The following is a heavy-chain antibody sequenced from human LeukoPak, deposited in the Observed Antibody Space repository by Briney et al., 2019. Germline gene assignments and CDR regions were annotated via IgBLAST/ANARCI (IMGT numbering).Heavy chain of an antibody. J-gene: IGHJ6*02. CDR3: ARDPLAAAHGYYYYGMDV. Sequence: SVKVSCKASGGTFSSYTISWVRQAPGQGLEWMGRIIPILGIANYAQKFQGRVTITADESTSTAYMELSSLRSEDTAVYYCARDPLAAAHGYYYYGMDVWGQGTTVTVSS. CDR1: GGTFSSYT. V-gene: IGHV1-69*04. CDR2: IIPILGIA. D-gene: IGHD6-13*01.